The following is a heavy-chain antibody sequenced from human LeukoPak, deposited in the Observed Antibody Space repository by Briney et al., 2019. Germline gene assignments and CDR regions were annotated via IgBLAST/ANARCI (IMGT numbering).Heavy chain of an antibody. Sequence: GGSLRLSCAASGFTFSCYSMNWVRQAPGKGLEWVSSISSSSSYIYYADSVKGRFTISRDNAKNSLYLQMNSLRAEDTAVYYCARDADSSGYYQTYYFDYWGQGTLVTVSS. V-gene: IGHV3-21*01. CDR3: ARDADSSGYYQTYYFDY. CDR2: ISSSSSYI. J-gene: IGHJ4*02. CDR1: GFTFSCYS. D-gene: IGHD3-22*01.